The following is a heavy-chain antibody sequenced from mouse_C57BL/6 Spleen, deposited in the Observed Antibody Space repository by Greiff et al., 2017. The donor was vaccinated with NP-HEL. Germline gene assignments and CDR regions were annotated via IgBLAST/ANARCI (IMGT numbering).Heavy chain of an antibody. CDR2: IYPGSGST. CDR3: ARGQAWFAY. D-gene: IGHD3-3*01. Sequence: VQLQQSGAELVKPGASVKMSCKASGYTFTSYWITWVKQRPGQGLEWIGDIYPGSGSTNYNEKFKSKATLTVDTSSITAYMQLSSLTSEASAVYYCARGQAWFAYWGQGTLVTVSA. J-gene: IGHJ3*01. CDR1: GYTFTSYW. V-gene: IGHV1-55*01.